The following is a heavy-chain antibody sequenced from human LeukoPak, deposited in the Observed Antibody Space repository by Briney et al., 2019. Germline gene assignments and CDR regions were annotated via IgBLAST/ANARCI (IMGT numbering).Heavy chain of an antibody. V-gene: IGHV4-39*01. CDR3: ARQIETYSSIWYRYFDY. CDR1: DGSISSSNCY. Sequence: SETLSLTCTVSDGSISSSNCYWGWIRQPPGKGLEWIGSIYYSGSTYYNPSLESRVTISVDTSKRQFSLKVSSVTAADAAVYYCARQIETYSSIWYRYFDYWGQGTLVTVSS. D-gene: IGHD6-13*01. CDR2: IYYSGST. J-gene: IGHJ4*02.